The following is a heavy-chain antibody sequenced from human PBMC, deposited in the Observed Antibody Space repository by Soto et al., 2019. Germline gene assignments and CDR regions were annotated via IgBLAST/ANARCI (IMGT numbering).Heavy chain of an antibody. CDR3: AREKVTSGYHD. Sequence: QVQLVQSGAEVKKPGASVKVSCKASGYTFTSYDINWVRQATGQGLEWMGWMNPNSGNTAYAQKFQGRNTMTRNTSISTAYMELSSLTSEQTALSYCAREKVTSGYHDWGQGTLVTVSS. CDR1: GYTFTSYD. CDR2: MNPNSGNT. V-gene: IGHV1-8*01. D-gene: IGHD3-22*01. J-gene: IGHJ4*02.